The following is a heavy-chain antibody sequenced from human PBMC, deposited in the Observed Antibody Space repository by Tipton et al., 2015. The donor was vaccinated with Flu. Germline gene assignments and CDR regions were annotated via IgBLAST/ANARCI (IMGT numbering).Heavy chain of an antibody. CDR2: IYYSGST. Sequence: TLSLTCTVSGGSISSYYWSWIRQPPGKGLEWIGYIYYSGSTNYNPSLKSRVTIPVDTSKDQFSLKLSSATAADTAGYYCARDRESGSYSPGDAFDIWGQGTMVTVSS. V-gene: IGHV4-59*01. J-gene: IGHJ3*02. CDR3: ARDRESGSYSPGDAFDI. D-gene: IGHD1-26*01. CDR1: GGSISSYY.